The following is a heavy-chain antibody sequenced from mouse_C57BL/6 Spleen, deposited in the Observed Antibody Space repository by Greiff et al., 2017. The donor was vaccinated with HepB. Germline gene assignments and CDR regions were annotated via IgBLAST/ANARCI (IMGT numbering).Heavy chain of an antibody. CDR1: GYTFTSYW. J-gene: IGHJ1*03. CDR3: ARRGVVAPYWYFDV. CDR2: IDPSDSYT. D-gene: IGHD1-1*01. V-gene: IGHV1-69*01. Sequence: QVQLQQSGAELVMPGASVKLSCKASGYTFTSYWMHWVKQRPGQGLEWIGEIDPSDSYTNYNQKFKGKSTLTVDKSSSTAYMQLSSLTSEDSAVYYCARRGVVAPYWYFDVWGTGTTVTVSS.